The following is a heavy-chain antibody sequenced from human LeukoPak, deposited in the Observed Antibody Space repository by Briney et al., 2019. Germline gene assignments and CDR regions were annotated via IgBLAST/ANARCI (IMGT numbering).Heavy chain of an antibody. D-gene: IGHD1-26*01. Sequence: ASVKVSCKASGYTFTSYAMNWVRQAPGQGLEWMGWINTNTGNPTYAQGFTGRFVFSLDTSVSTAYLQISSLKAEDTAVYYCAREGSGSYHVVDRRYYYYYYYMDVWGKGTTVTVSS. J-gene: IGHJ6*03. CDR2: INTNTGNP. V-gene: IGHV7-4-1*02. CDR3: AREGSGSYHVVDRRYYYYYYYMDV. CDR1: GYTFTSYA.